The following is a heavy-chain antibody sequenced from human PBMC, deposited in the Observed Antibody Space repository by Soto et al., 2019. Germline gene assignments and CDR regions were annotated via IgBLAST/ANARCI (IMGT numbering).Heavy chain of an antibody. CDR1: GDSISSFT. V-gene: IGHV4-59*01. J-gene: IGHJ4*02. Sequence: ETLSLTCTVSGDSISSFTWSWIRQPPGKGLEWIGYIHYSGSTNYNPSLRSRVSISGDTSKQQFSLRLASVTAADTAVYYCGTGGRVWANSFDYWGQGTLVTVSS. CDR2: IHYSGST. D-gene: IGHD3-16*01. CDR3: GTGGRVWANSFDY.